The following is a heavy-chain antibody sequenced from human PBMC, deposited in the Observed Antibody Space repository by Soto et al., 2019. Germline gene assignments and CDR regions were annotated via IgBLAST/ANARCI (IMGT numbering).Heavy chain of an antibody. CDR3: ASLKLGYSTFDP. J-gene: IGHJ5*02. CDR2: IYYSGST. Sequence: QVQLQESGPGLVKPSQTLSLTCTVSGGSISSGDYYWSWIRQPPGKGLEWIGYIYYSGSTYYNPAHKSRVPTPVDXSKNQFSLKLRSVTAADTAVYYCASLKLGYSTFDPWGQGTLVTVSS. V-gene: IGHV4-30-4*01. CDR1: GGSISSGDYY. D-gene: IGHD5-18*01.